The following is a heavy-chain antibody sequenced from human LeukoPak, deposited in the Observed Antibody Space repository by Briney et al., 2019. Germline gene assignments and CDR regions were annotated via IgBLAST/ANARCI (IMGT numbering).Heavy chain of an antibody. CDR2: INHSGST. J-gene: IGHJ5*02. CDR3: ARGASGSYPPMYNWFDP. Sequence: SETLSLTCAVYGGSFSGYYWSWIRQPPGKRLEWIGEINHSGSTNYNPSLKSRVTISVDTSKNQFSLKLSSVTAADTAVYYCARGASGSYPPMYNWFDPWGQGTLVTVSS. V-gene: IGHV4-34*01. D-gene: IGHD3-10*01. CDR1: GGSFSGYY.